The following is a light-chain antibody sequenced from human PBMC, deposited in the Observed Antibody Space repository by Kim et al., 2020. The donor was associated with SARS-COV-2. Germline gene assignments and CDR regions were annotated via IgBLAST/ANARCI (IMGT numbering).Light chain of an antibody. CDR3: AAWDDSLSGPV. CDR1: SSNIGSNY. Sequence: ELTQPPSASGTPGQRGTISCSGSSSNIGSNYVYWYQQLPGTAPKLLIYRNNQRPSGVPDRFSGSKSGTSASLAISGLRSEDEADYYCAAWDDSLSGPVFGGGTQLTV. V-gene: IGLV1-47*01. J-gene: IGLJ3*02. CDR2: RNN.